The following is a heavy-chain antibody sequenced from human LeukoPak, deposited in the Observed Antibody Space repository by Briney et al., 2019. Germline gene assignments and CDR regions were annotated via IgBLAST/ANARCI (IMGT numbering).Heavy chain of an antibody. D-gene: IGHD2-15*01. Sequence: GESLKISCKGSGYSFTSYWIGWVRQMPGKGLEWMGIIYPGDSDTRYSPSFQGQVTISADKSISTAYLQWSSLKASDTAMYYCASYPYCSGGSGYPAGPWGQGTLVTVSS. V-gene: IGHV5-51*01. CDR1: GYSFTSYW. CDR2: IYPGDSDT. J-gene: IGHJ1*01. CDR3: ASYPYCSGGSGYPAGP.